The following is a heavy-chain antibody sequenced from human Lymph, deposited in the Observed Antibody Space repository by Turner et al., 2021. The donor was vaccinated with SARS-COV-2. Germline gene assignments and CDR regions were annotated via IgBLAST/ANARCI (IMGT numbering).Heavy chain of an antibody. Sequence: QVQLVESGGGVVQPGRSLRLSCAASGFTFSSYGMHWVRQAPGKGLEGVAVIWYDGSNKYYEDSVKGRFTISRDNSKNTLYLQMNSLRAEDTAVYYCARDLRFGELPAADHWGQGTLVTVSS. CDR2: IWYDGSNK. CDR1: GFTFSSYG. D-gene: IGHD3-10*01. V-gene: IGHV3-33*01. J-gene: IGHJ4*02. CDR3: ARDLRFGELPAADH.